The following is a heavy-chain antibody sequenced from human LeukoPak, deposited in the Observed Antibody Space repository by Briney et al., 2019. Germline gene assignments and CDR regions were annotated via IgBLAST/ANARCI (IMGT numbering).Heavy chain of an antibody. D-gene: IGHD3-10*01. CDR3: ARSTFGSNCNFDY. V-gene: IGHV1-8*03. CDR2: MNPNSGDT. CDR1: GYTFSNYD. Sequence: ASVKLSCKASGYTFSNYDINWVRQAPGQGLEWIGWMNPNSGDTGYAQKFQGGVTFTRDTSITTAYMELSSLRSEDTAVYYCARSTFGSNCNFDYWGQGTLVTVSS. J-gene: IGHJ4*02.